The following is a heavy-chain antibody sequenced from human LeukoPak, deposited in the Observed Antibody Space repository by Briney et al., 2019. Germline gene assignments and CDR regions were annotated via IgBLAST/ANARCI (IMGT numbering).Heavy chain of an antibody. CDR1: GYSISSGYY. V-gene: IGHV4-38-2*02. CDR2: IYSSGFT. CDR3: ARAVDTGGYQHKGFGP. J-gene: IGHJ5*02. Sequence: SETLSLTCTVSGYSISSGYYWGWMRQPPGKGLEWIGRIYSSGFTNYKPSLKSRVTISIDTSKNQFSLELSSVTAADTAIYYCARAVDTGGYQHKGFGPWGQGTLVTVSS. D-gene: IGHD2-8*02.